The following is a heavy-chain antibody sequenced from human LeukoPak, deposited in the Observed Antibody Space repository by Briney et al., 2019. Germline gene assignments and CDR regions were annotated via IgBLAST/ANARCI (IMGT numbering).Heavy chain of an antibody. D-gene: IGHD6-13*01. V-gene: IGHV4-30-2*01. J-gene: IGHJ4*02. CDR1: GGSISSGGYS. Sequence: TLSLTCAVSGGSISSGGYSWRWIRQPPGKGLEWIGYIYHSGSTYYNPSLKSRVTISVDTSKNQFSLKLSSVTAADTAVYYCARRVVSSNWEYDYWGQGTLVTVSS. CDR2: IYHSGST. CDR3: ARRVVSSNWEYDY.